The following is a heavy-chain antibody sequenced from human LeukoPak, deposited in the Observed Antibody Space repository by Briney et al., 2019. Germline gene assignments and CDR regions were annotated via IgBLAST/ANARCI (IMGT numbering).Heavy chain of an antibody. CDR3: ATAGRLRLSRSGFGFDY. CDR2: FDPEDGET. J-gene: IGHJ4*02. Sequence: ASVTVSFKVSGYTLTELSMHWVRQAPGKGREGMGGFDPEDGETIYAQKSQGRVTMTEDPSTDTAYMELSSLRSEDTAVYYCATAGRLRLSRSGFGFDYWGQGTLVTVSS. CDR1: GYTLTELS. V-gene: IGHV1-24*01. D-gene: IGHD5/OR15-5a*01.